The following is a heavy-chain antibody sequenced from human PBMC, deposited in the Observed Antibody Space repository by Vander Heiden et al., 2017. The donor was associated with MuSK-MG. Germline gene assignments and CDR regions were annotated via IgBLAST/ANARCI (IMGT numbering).Heavy chain of an antibody. Sequence: QLQLQESGPGLVQPSETLSLTCTVSGGSISSSTYYRGWIRQPPGKGLEWIGSIYYSGSTYYNPTLKSRVTISVDTSKNQFSLKLSSVTAADTAVYYCARRVYSSSWYFDYWGQGTLVTVSS. CDR1: GGSISSSTYY. CDR3: ARRVYSSSWYFDY. V-gene: IGHV4-39*01. D-gene: IGHD6-13*01. CDR2: IYYSGST. J-gene: IGHJ4*02.